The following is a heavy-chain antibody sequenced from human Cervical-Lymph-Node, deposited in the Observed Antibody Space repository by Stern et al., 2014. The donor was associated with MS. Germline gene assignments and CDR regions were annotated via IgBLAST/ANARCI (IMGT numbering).Heavy chain of an antibody. Sequence: EVQLVESGGGLVKPGESLRLSCHASGFTFSHYSINWVRQAPGKGLEWISSISNNSTHTYYADSVECRFTSSRDSAKDSVSLHMVSLRAEDTAVYYCARARVGDYARSPHLDSWGQGTLVTVSS. CDR1: GFTFSHYS. J-gene: IGHJ4*02. CDR2: ISNNSTHT. V-gene: IGHV3-21*01. D-gene: IGHD4-17*01. CDR3: ARARVGDYARSPHLDS.